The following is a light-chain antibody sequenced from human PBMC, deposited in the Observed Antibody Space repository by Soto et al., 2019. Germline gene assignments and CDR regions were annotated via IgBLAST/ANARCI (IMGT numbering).Light chain of an antibody. Sequence: QTVVTQEPSLTVSPGGTVTLTCASSTGAVTTGNYASWFQQKPGQAPRTLIYTTDNRHSWTPDRFSGSLLGGKAALTLSSVQPEDEADYYCLLYFGGAQLVFGGGTKLTVL. CDR3: LLYFGGAQLV. CDR2: TTD. CDR1: TGAVTTGNY. J-gene: IGLJ3*02. V-gene: IGLV7-43*01.